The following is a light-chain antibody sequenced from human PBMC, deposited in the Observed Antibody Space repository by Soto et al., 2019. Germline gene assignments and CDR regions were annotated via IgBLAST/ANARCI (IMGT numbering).Light chain of an antibody. CDR3: QQSYSTPV. V-gene: IGKV1-39*01. Sequence: DIQMPQSPSSLSASVGDRVTITCRASQSISSYLSWYQQKPGKAPQLLIYVASSLQSGVPSRFSGSGSGTDFTLTISSLQPEDFATYYCQQSYSTPVFGQGTRLDIK. CDR2: VAS. J-gene: IGKJ5*01. CDR1: QSISSY.